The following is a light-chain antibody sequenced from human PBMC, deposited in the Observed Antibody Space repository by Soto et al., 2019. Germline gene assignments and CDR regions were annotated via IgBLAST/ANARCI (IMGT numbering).Light chain of an antibody. Sequence: QLVLTQPASVSGSPGQSITISCTGASSDVGDYSYVSWYQHHPGQAPELLIYEVSNRPSGVSHRFSGSKSGNTASLTISGLQAEDEADYYCCSYTSISTGVLFGGGTKLTVL. J-gene: IGLJ2*01. CDR2: EVS. CDR3: CSYTSISTGVL. V-gene: IGLV2-14*01. CDR1: SSDVGDYSY.